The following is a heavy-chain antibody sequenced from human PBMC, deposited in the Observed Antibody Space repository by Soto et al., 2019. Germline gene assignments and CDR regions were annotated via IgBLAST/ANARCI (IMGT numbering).Heavy chain of an antibody. J-gene: IGHJ4*02. CDR1: GFSLSTSGMC. CDR2: IDWDDDK. Sequence: SGPTLVNPTQTLTLTCTFSGFSLSTSGMCVSWIRQPPGKALEWLALIDWDDDKYYSTSLKTRLTISKDTSKNQVVLTMTNMDTVDTATYYCARGLVGATTFGVDYFGYWGQGTLVTVSS. CDR3: ARGLVGATTFGVDYFGY. D-gene: IGHD1-26*01. V-gene: IGHV2-70*01.